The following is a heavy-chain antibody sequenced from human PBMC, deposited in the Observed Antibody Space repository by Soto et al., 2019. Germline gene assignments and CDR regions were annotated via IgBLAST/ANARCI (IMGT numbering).Heavy chain of an antibody. V-gene: IGHV3-33*01. CDR2: IWYDGSNK. Sequence: GGSLRLSCAASGFTFSSYGMHWVRQAPGKGLEWVAVIWYDGSNKYYADSVKGRFTISRDNSKNTLYLQMNSLRAEDTAVYYCARDFLAEKAYNWFDPWGQGTLVTVSP. CDR1: GFTFSSYG. CDR3: ARDFLAEKAYNWFDP. J-gene: IGHJ5*02.